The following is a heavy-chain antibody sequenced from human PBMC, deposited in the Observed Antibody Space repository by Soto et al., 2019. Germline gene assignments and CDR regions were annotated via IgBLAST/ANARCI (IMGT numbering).Heavy chain of an antibody. J-gene: IGHJ6*02. CDR1: GGTFSSYA. V-gene: IGHV1-69*01. CDR3: ARVGGLRFLEWLPYTFYSYSCMDV. Sequence: QVQLVQSGAEVKKPGSSVKVSCKASGGTFSSYAISWVRQAPGQGLEWMGGIIPIFGTANYAQKFQGRVTITADESTSTAYMELSSLRSEDTAVYYCARVGGLRFLEWLPYTFYSYSCMDVWGQGTTVTVSS. D-gene: IGHD3-3*01. CDR2: IIPIFGTA.